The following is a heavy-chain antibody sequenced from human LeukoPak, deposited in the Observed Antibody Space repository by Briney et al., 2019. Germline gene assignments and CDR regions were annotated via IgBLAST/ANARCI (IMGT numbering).Heavy chain of an antibody. V-gene: IGHV1-3*01. Sequence: ASVKVSCKASGYTFTSYAMHWVRQAPGQRLEWMGWINAGNGNTKYSQKFQGRVTITRDTSASTAYMELSSLRSEDTAVYYCARDGALTMYYFDYWGQGTLVTVSS. D-gene: IGHD1-26*01. CDR1: GYTFTSYA. CDR3: ARDGALTMYYFDY. CDR2: INAGNGNT. J-gene: IGHJ4*02.